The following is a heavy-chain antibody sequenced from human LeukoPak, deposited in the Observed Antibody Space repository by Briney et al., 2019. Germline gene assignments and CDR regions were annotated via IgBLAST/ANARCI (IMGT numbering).Heavy chain of an antibody. D-gene: IGHD3-22*01. Sequence: GGSLRLSCAASGFTFSSCAMHWVRQAPGKGLEWVAVISYDGSNKYYADSVKGRLTIPRDNSKNTLYLQMNSLRVEDTAVYYCARDVGMSSGYCDYWGQGTLVAVSS. CDR2: ISYDGSNK. CDR1: GFTFSSCA. V-gene: IGHV3-30-3*01. CDR3: ARDVGMSSGYCDY. J-gene: IGHJ4*02.